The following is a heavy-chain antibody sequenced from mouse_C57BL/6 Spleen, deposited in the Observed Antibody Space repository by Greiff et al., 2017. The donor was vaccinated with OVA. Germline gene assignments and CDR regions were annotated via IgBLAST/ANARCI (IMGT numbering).Heavy chain of an antibody. CDR2: IYPGSGNT. D-gene: IGHD2-4*01. Sequence: QVHVKQSGAELVRPGASVKLSCKASGYTFTDYYINWVKQRPGQGLEWIARIYPGSGNTYYNEKFKGKATLTAEKSSSTAYMQLSSLTSEDSAVYFCARYDYDRYFDVWGTGTTVTVSS. CDR3: ARYDYDRYFDV. V-gene: IGHV1-76*01. CDR1: GYTFTDYY. J-gene: IGHJ1*03.